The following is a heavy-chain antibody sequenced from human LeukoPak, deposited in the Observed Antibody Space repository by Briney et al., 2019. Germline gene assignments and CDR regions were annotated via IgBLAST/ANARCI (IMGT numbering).Heavy chain of an antibody. CDR2: ISGSGGST. D-gene: IGHD2-15*01. V-gene: IGHV3-23*01. CDR1: GFTYRRYS. CDR3: AKDIVHP. Sequence: GGSLRLSCVASGFTYRRYSMNWVRQAPGKGLEWVSAISGSGGSTYYADSVKGRFTISRDNSKNTLYLQMNSLRAEDTAVYYCAKDIVHPWGQGTLVTVSS. J-gene: IGHJ5*02.